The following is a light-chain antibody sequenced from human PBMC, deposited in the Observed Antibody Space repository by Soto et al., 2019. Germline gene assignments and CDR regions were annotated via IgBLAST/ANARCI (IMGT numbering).Light chain of an antibody. V-gene: IGLV1-47*01. J-gene: IGLJ7*01. CDR3: ATWDDSLSGAV. CDR2: RNN. CDR1: SSNIGSNY. Sequence: QSVLTQPPSASGTPGQRDTISCSGSSSNIGSNYVYWYQQFPGTAPKLLIYRNNQRPSGVPDRFSGSKSGTSASLAISGLRSEDEADYYCATWDDSLSGAVFGGGTQLTVL.